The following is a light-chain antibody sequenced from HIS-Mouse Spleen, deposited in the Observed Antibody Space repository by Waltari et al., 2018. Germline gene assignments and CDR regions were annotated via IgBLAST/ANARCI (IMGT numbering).Light chain of an antibody. CDR1: ALPKKY. CDR3: YSTDRSGNHRV. V-gene: IGLV3-10*01. CDR2: EDS. J-gene: IGLJ2*01. Sequence: SYELTQPPSVSVSPGQTARITCSGDALPKKYAYWYQQKSGQAPVLVIYEDSKRPPGIPEGFSGSSSGTMATLTISGAQVEDGADYYCYSTDRSGNHRVFGGGTKLTVL.